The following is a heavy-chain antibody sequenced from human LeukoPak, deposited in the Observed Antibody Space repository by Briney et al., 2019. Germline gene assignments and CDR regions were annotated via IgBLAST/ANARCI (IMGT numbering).Heavy chain of an antibody. J-gene: IGHJ4*02. Sequence: GRSLRLSCAASGFTFDNYPMHWVRQVPGRGLEWVSGINENSATIAYADSFEGRFTISRDNAKNSLYLQMNSPRTEDTAFYYCARRTLTTSSRGPFDSWGQGTLVTVSS. D-gene: IGHD1-1*01. CDR3: ARRTLTTSSRGPFDS. CDR1: GFTFDNYP. V-gene: IGHV3-9*01. CDR2: INENSATI.